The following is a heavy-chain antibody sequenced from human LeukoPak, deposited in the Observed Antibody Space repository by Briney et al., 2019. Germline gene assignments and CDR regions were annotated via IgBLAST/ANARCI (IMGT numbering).Heavy chain of an antibody. V-gene: IGHV4-61*02. Sequence: PSETLSLTCTVSGGSISSGSYYWSWIRQPAGKGLEWIGRIYTSGSTNYNPSLKSRVTISVDTSKNQFSLKLSSVTAADTAVYYCAREGPFGGVTTDRVDYWGQGTLVTVSS. D-gene: IGHD3-16*01. CDR2: IYTSGST. CDR1: GGSISSGSYY. CDR3: AREGPFGGVTTDRVDY. J-gene: IGHJ4*02.